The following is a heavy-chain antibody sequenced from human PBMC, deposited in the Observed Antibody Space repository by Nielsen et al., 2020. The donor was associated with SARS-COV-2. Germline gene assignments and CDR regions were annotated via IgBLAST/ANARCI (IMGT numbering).Heavy chain of an antibody. J-gene: IGHJ3*02. CDR1: GFTFGDYA. D-gene: IGHD1-26*01. CDR2: IRSKAYGGTT. CDR3: TRDPTGIVGVEEYAFDI. Sequence: GGSLRLSCTASGFTFGDYAMSWFRQAPGKGLEWVGFIRSKAYGGTTEYAASVKGRFTISRDDSKSIAYLQMNSLKTEDTAVYYCTRDPTGIVGVEEYAFDIWGQGTMVTVSS. V-gene: IGHV3-49*03.